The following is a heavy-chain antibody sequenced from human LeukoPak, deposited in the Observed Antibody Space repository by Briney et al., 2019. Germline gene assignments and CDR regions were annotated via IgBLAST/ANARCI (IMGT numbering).Heavy chain of an antibody. CDR1: GGTFSSYA. Sequence: SVKVSCKASGGTFSSYAINWVRQAPGQGLEWMGRIIPILGIANYAQKFQGRVTITADKSTSTAYMELSSLRSEDTAVYYCARGGSGYDYLGYWGQGTLVTVSS. CDR2: IIPILGIA. D-gene: IGHD5-12*01. V-gene: IGHV1-69*04. J-gene: IGHJ4*02. CDR3: ARGGSGYDYLGY.